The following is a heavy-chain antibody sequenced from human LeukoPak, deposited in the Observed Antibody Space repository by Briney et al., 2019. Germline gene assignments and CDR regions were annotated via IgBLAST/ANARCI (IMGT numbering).Heavy chain of an antibody. V-gene: IGHV5-51*01. CDR2: IYPADSDT. Sequence: GESLKISCEGSGYSFTSYWIGWLRQMPGKGLEWMGTIYPADSDTRYSPSFQGQVTISADKSISTAYLQWNSLKASDTAMYYCARRRTGTYYFDYWGQGTLVTVSS. CDR3: ARRRTGTYYFDY. CDR1: GYSFTSYW. D-gene: IGHD1/OR15-1a*01. J-gene: IGHJ4*02.